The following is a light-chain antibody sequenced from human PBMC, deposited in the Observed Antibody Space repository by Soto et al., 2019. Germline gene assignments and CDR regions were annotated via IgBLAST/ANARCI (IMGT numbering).Light chain of an antibody. V-gene: IGLV2-8*01. Sequence: QSALTQPPSASGSPGQSVTISCTGTSSDVGGYNYVSWYQQHPGKAPKLMIYEVSKRPSGVPDRFSGYKSGNTASLTVSGLQAEDEADYYSSSSAGTNNLGVFGGGTKLTVL. CDR3: SSSAGTNNLGV. CDR2: EVS. J-gene: IGLJ3*02. CDR1: SSDVGGYNY.